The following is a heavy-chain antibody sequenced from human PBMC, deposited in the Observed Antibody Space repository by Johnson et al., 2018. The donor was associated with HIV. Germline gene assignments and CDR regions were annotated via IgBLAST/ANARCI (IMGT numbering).Heavy chain of an antibody. CDR2: IRYDGSNK. D-gene: IGHD6-6*01. V-gene: IGHV3-30*02. J-gene: IGHJ3*02. Sequence: QVQLVESGGGVVQPGGSLRLSCAASGFTFSSYGMYWVRQAPGKGLEWVAFIRYDGSNKYYADSVKGRFTISRDNSKNTLYVQMNSLRAEDTAVYYCAKDCHWGSSTQGAFDIWGQGTMVTVSS. CDR1: GFTFSSYG. CDR3: AKDCHWGSSTQGAFDI.